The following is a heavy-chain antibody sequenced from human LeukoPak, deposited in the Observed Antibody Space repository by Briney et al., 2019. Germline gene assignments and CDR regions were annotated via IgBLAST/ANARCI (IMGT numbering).Heavy chain of an antibody. CDR2: MSSDGRLK. CDR1: GFTFSVYG. Sequence: PGGSLRLSCVASGFTFSVYGTHWVRQAPGKGLEWVAVMSSDGRLKYYADSVQGRFTISRDNSKNTLFLQMNSLRAEDTAIYFCAKMEEFGEVAGAPDSWGQGTLVTVSS. D-gene: IGHD3-3*01. J-gene: IGHJ5*02. V-gene: IGHV3-30*18. CDR3: AKMEEFGEVAGAPDS.